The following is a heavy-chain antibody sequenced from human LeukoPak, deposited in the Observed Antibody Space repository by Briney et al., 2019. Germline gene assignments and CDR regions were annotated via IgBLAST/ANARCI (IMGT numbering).Heavy chain of an antibody. CDR1: GFTFSSYD. Sequence: GGSLRLSCAASGFTFSSYDMHWVRHATGKGLEWVSAIGTAGDTYYPGSVKGRFTISRENAKNSLYLQMNSLRAGDTAVYYCARGGDILTGFNAFDIWGQGTMVTVSS. V-gene: IGHV3-13*01. D-gene: IGHD3-9*01. J-gene: IGHJ3*02. CDR2: IGTAGDT. CDR3: ARGGDILTGFNAFDI.